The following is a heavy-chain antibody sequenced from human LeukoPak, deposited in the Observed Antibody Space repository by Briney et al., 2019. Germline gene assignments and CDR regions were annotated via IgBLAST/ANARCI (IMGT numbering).Heavy chain of an antibody. Sequence: SETLSLTCTVSGGSISSYYWSWIRQPPGKGLEWIGYIYYSGSTNYNPSLKSRVTISVDTSKNQFSLKLSSVTAADTAVYYCARDLDGDYFDYWGQGTLVTVSS. D-gene: IGHD3/OR15-3a*01. CDR3: ARDLDGDYFDY. J-gene: IGHJ4*02. CDR1: GGSISSYY. CDR2: IYYSGST. V-gene: IGHV4-59*01.